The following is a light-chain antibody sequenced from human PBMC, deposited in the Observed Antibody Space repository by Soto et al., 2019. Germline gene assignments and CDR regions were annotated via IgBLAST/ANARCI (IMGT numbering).Light chain of an antibody. J-gene: IGKJ2*01. CDR1: QSISTN. CDR2: GAS. Sequence: EIVMTQSPATLSVFPGERATLSCRASQSISTNLAWYQQKPGRAPRLLIYGASARATGIPARFSGSGSGTEFTLTISRLEPEDFAVYYCQQYGSSPYTFGQGTKLEIK. V-gene: IGKV3-15*01. CDR3: QQYGSSPYT.